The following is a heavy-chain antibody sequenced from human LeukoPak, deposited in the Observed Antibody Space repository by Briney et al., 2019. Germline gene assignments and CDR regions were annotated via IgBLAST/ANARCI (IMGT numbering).Heavy chain of an antibody. J-gene: IGHJ6*03. CDR3: AKGAGSNWYDYYYYVDV. CDR1: GFPFNKYG. V-gene: IGHV3-30*18. Sequence: PGGSLRLSCAASGFPFNKYGMLRVRQAPGKGLDWLAVISYDGNEDYYADSVKGRFTISKDKSQDTVNLQLSRLRPEDTAVYYCAKGAGSNWYDYYYYVDVWGKGTTVTVSS. CDR2: ISYDGNED. D-gene: IGHD6-13*01.